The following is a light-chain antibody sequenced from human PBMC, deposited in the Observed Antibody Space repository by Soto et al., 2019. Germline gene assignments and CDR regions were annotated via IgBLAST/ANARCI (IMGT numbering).Light chain of an antibody. CDR2: AAS. V-gene: IGKV1-39*01. Sequence: DIQMTQSPSSLSASVGDRATITCRASRSIGTWLAWYQQRPGKAPKLLIYAASSLQSGVLSRFSGSGSGTDFTLTISSLQPEDFATYYCQQSYSTLWTFGRGTKV. CDR1: RSIGTW. J-gene: IGKJ1*01. CDR3: QQSYSTLWT.